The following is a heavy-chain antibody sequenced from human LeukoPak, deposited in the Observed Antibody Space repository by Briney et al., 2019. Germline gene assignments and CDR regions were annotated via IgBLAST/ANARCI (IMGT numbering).Heavy chain of an antibody. CDR1: GGSISSSSYY. CDR3: ARDPTGGYSSSWYYFDY. CDR2: IYYSGST. D-gene: IGHD6-13*01. V-gene: IGHV4-39*07. J-gene: IGHJ4*02. Sequence: PSETLSLTCTVSGGSISSSSYYWGWIRQPPGKGLEWIGSIYYSGSTYYNPSLKSRVTISVDTSKNQFSLKLSSVTAADKAVYYCARDPTGGYSSSWYYFDYWGQGTLVTVSS.